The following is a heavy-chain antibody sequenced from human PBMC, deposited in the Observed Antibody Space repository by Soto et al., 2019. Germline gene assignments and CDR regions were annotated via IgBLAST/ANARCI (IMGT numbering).Heavy chain of an antibody. V-gene: IGHV4-59*01. CDR3: ARGVSIYPNDY. CDR2: IYYSVFT. CDR1: CGSISSCY. J-gene: IGHJ4*02. Sequence: SETLSLTCTVSCGSISSCYWSWIRQPPGNGLYCIGDIYYSVFTSXXPSLKRRXXLSVDTSNNHXSLNLGSVTAACAAVYYCARGVSIYPNDYWRQGTLVTVSS.